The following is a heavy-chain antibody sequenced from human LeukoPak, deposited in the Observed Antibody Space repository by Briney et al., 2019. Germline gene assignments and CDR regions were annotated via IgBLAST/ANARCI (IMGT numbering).Heavy chain of an antibody. D-gene: IGHD2-8*01. Sequence: ASVTVSFKASGYTFTDYYMHWVRQAPGQGLEWMGWINPNSGGTNYAQKLQGRVTMTRDTSISTAYMELSRLRSDDTAVYYCARDHGYCTNGVCYLLFDYWGQGTLGTVSS. CDR1: GYTFTDYY. V-gene: IGHV1-2*02. J-gene: IGHJ4*02. CDR2: INPNSGGT. CDR3: ARDHGYCTNGVCYLLFDY.